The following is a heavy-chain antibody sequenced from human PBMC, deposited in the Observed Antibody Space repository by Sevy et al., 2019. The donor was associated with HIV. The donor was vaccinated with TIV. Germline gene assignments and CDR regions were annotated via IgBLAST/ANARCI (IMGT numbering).Heavy chain of an antibody. CDR2: IYTSGST. CDR1: GGSISYYY. J-gene: IGHJ6*03. CDR3: ARSDPELGRGFYYYYMDV. D-gene: IGHD7-27*01. V-gene: IGHV4-4*07. Sequence: SETLSLTYTVSGGSISYYYWSWIRQPAGKGLEWIGRIYTSGSTNYNPSLKSRVTMSVDTSKNQFSLKLTSVTAADTAVYYCARSDPELGRGFYYYYMDVWGKGTTVTVSS.